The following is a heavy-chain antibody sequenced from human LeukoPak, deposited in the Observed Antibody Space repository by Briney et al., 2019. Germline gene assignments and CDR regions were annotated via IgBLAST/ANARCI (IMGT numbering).Heavy chain of an antibody. Sequence: GASETVSCTASGYTFTFNYMHWVRHAPGPGLEWMGLINPNSGGTNYEQKFQGRVTMTRDTSISTAYMELSRLRSDDRAVYYCARGEDILTGYYAFDYWGQGTLVTVSS. J-gene: IGHJ4*02. CDR2: INPNSGGT. D-gene: IGHD3-9*01. CDR3: ARGEDILTGYYAFDY. V-gene: IGHV1-2*02. CDR1: GYTFTFNY.